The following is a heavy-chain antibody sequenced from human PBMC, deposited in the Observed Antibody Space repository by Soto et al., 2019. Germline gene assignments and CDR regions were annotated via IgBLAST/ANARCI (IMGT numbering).Heavy chain of an antibody. V-gene: IGHV3-33*01. Sequence: QVPLVESGGGVVQPGRSLRLSCAASGFTFRNYGMHWVRQAPGKGLEWVAVIWYDGSNKYYADSVKGRFTISRDNSENTLYLQMNSLRAEDTAVYYCARDIRSAYFDYWGQGTLVTVSS. CDR1: GFTFRNYG. CDR3: ARDIRSAYFDY. D-gene: IGHD2-21*01. J-gene: IGHJ4*02. CDR2: IWYDGSNK.